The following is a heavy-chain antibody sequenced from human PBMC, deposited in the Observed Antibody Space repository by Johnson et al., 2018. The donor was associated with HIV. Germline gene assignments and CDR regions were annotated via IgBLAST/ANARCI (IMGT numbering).Heavy chain of an antibody. J-gene: IGHJ3*02. CDR1: GISFSSYW. V-gene: IGHV3-74*03. CDR3: ARAGIVFDS. D-gene: IGHD2-15*01. CDR2: IKSDGTST. Sequence: EVQLVESGGGLVQPGGSLRLSCVASGISFSSYWMHWVRQAPGKGLVWVSRIKSDGTSTTYADSVKGRFTISRDNAKATLYLQLNSLTAEDTAVYYCARAGIVFDSWGQGTMVTVSS.